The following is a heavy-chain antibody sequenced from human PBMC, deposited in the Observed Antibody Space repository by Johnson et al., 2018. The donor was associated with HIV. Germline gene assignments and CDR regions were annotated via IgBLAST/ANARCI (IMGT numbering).Heavy chain of an antibody. V-gene: IGHV3-33*06. CDR1: GFSFSSYA. Sequence: QVQLVESGGGLVKPGGSLRLSCAASGFSFSSYAMHWVRQTPGKGLEWVALIWYEGSNRYYADSVKGRFTISRDNSKNMLYLEVNSLRAEDTAVYYCAKESGYCSSSSCYGDAFDIWGQGTMVTVSS. J-gene: IGHJ3*02. CDR2: IWYEGSNR. D-gene: IGHD2-2*01. CDR3: AKESGYCSSSSCYGDAFDI.